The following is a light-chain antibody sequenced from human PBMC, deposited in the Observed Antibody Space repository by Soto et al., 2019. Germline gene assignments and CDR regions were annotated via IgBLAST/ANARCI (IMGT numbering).Light chain of an antibody. V-gene: IGLV2-14*01. CDR2: DVC. Sequence: QSFLTQPASVSGSPGQSITSSCTGASSDVGGYNYVSWYQQHPGKAPKLMIYDVCNRPSGVSNRFSGSKSGNTASLTISGLQAEDEADYYCSSYTSSSFYVFGTGTKVTVL. CDR1: SSDVGGYNY. J-gene: IGLJ1*01. CDR3: SSYTSSSFYV.